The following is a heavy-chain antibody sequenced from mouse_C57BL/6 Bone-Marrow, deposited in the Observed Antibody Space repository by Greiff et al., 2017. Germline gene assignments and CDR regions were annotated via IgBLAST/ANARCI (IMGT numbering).Heavy chain of an antibody. V-gene: IGHV14-4*01. D-gene: IGHD1-1*02. CDR2: IDPENGDT. CDR3: TTYGLFDY. CDR1: GFNIKDDY. Sequence: VQLQQSGAELVRPGASVKLSCTASGFNIKDDYMNWVKQRPEQGLEWIGWIDPENGDTEYAPKFQGKATITADTSSNTAYLQLSSLTSEDTAVYYCTTYGLFDYWGQGTTLTVSA. J-gene: IGHJ2*01.